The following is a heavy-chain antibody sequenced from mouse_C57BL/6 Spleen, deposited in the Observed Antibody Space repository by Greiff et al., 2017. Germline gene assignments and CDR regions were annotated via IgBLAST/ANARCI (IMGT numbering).Heavy chain of an antibody. V-gene: IGHV1-50*01. Sequence: QVQLQQPGAELVKPGASVKLSCKASGYTFTSYWMQWVKQRPGQGLEWIGEIDPSASYTNYNQKFKGKATLTVDKSSSTAYMQLSSLTYEVSAVYYCARQELRRGYWYFDVWGTGTTVTVSS. CDR2: IDPSASYT. J-gene: IGHJ1*03. CDR3: ARQELRRGYWYFDV. CDR1: GYTFTSYW. D-gene: IGHD2-4*01.